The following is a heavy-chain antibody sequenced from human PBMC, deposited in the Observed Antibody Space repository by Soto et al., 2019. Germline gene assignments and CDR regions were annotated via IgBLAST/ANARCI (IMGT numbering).Heavy chain of an antibody. CDR2: ISWNSAST. CDR1: GFTYEDFA. V-gene: IGHV3-9*01. D-gene: IGHD5-18*01. Sequence: DVQLVESGGGLVEPGKSLRLSCVVSGFTYEDFAMHWVRQAPGKGLEWVSGISWNSASTGYADSVTGRFTISRDNAKNSLYLQMRKLTGDDTAMYYCVKDFRRYTNGLDVWGPGTSVTVSS. CDR3: VKDFRRYTNGLDV. J-gene: IGHJ6*02.